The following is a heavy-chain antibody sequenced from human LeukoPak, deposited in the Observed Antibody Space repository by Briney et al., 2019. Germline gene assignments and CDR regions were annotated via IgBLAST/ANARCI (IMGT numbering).Heavy chain of an antibody. Sequence: SETLSLTCTVSGGSISRYYWSWIRQPPGKGLEWIGYIYYSGSTNYNPSLKSRVTISVDTSKNQFSLNLNSVTAADTAVYYCARRLGTGFDYWGQGTLVTVSS. CDR2: IYYSGST. CDR3: ARRLGTGFDY. V-gene: IGHV4-59*08. D-gene: IGHD7-27*01. J-gene: IGHJ4*02. CDR1: GGSISRYY.